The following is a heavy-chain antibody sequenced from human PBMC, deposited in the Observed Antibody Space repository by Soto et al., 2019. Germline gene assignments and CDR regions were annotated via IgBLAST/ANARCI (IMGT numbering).Heavy chain of an antibody. V-gene: IGHV3-NL1*01. J-gene: IGHJ4*02. CDR3: VKGGWLDY. CDR1: GFTFSSFG. Sequence: PGGSLRLSCAASGFTFSSFGMHWVRQAPGKGLEWVSVICETGDSLYYAESVKGRFTISRDNSKNTLYLQMSSLRPEDTAVYYCVKGGWLDYWGQGTLVTVSS. D-gene: IGHD3-10*01. CDR2: ICETGDSL.